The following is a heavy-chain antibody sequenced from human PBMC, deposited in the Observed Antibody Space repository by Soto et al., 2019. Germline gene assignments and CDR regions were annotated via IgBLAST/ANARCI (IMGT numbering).Heavy chain of an antibody. D-gene: IGHD4-17*01. CDR3: ARDKFYGDYSFNYYYGMDV. CDR2: INSDGSST. Sequence: PGGFLRLSCAASGGPFSSYWMHWVRQAPGKGLVWVSRINSDGSSTSYADSVEGRFTISRDNAKNTLYLQMNSLRAEDTAVYYCARDKFYGDYSFNYYYGMDVWGQGTTVTVSS. CDR1: GGPFSSYW. V-gene: IGHV3-74*01. J-gene: IGHJ6*02.